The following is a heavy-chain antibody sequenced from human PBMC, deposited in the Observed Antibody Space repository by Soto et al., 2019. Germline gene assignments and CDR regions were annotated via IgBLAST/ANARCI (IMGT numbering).Heavy chain of an antibody. Sequence: ASVKRSCKASGYTFTRYGISWGRQATGQGLEWMGWISAYNGNTNYAQKLQGRVTMTTDTSTSTAYMELRSLRSDDTAVYYCAGNSFYYYGSGSYYTSFPFDPWGQGTLVTVSS. D-gene: IGHD3-10*01. CDR1: GYTFTRYG. V-gene: IGHV1-18*01. CDR3: AGNSFYYYGSGSYYTSFPFDP. CDR2: ISAYNGNT. J-gene: IGHJ5*02.